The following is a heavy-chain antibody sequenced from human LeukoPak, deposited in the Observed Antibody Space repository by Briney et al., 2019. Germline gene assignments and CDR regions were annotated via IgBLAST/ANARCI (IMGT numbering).Heavy chain of an antibody. CDR2: ISSSGSTI. J-gene: IGHJ3*02. CDR3: ARDEYTAMLAFDI. D-gene: IGHD5-18*01. V-gene: IGHV3-11*01. Sequence: GGSLRLSCAASGFTFSDYYMSWIRQAPGKGLEWVSYISSSGSTIYYADSVEGRFTISRDNAKNSLYLQMNSLRAEDTAVYYCARDEYTAMLAFDIWGQGTMVTVSS. CDR1: GFTFSDYY.